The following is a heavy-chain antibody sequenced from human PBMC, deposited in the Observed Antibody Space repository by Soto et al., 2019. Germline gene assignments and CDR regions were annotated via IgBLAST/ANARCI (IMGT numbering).Heavy chain of an antibody. J-gene: IGHJ4*02. CDR3: ARHPYSSGWPYYFDY. V-gene: IGHV4-31*11. D-gene: IGHD6-19*01. CDR1: GGSISSGGYY. CDR2: IYYSGST. Sequence: SETLSLTCAVSGGSISSGGYYWSWIRQHPGKGLEWIGYIYYSGSTYYNPSLKSRVTISVDTSKNQFSLKLSSVTAADTAVFYCARHPYSSGWPYYFDYWGQGPLVTVSS.